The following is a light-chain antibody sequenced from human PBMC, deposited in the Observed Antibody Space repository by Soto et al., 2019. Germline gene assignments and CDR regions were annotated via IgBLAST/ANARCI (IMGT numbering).Light chain of an antibody. CDR2: DAS. J-gene: IGKJ5*01. CDR3: HQRNT. CDR1: QSVSSY. Sequence: ETVLTQSPATLSLTPGERATLSCRASQSVSSYLAWYQQKPGQAPRLLIYDASNRATGIPARFSGSGSGTDFTLTISSVEPEDFAVFYCHQRNTFGQGTRLEI. V-gene: IGKV3-11*01.